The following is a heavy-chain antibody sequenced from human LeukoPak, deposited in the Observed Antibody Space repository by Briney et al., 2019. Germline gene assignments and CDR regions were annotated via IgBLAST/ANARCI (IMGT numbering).Heavy chain of an antibody. D-gene: IGHD6-13*01. CDR3: AKTGGSSWYIPLDY. CDR2: ISGSGGST. J-gene: IGHJ4*02. V-gene: IGHV3-23*01. Sequence: GGSLRLSCAASGFTFSSYAMTWVRQAPGKGLEWVSAISGSGGSTYYADSVKGRFTISRDNSRNTLYLQMNSLRAEDTAVYYRAKTGGSSWYIPLDYWGQGTLVTVSS. CDR1: GFTFSSYA.